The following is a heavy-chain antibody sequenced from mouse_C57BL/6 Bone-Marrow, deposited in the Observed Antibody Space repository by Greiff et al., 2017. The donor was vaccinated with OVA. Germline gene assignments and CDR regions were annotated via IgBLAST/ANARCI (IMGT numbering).Heavy chain of an antibody. CDR3: ASDESYYAMDY. CDR2: IHPNSGST. Sequence: QVQLKQPGAELVKPGASVKLSCKASGYTFTSYWMHWVKQRPGQGLEWIGMIHPNSGSTNYNEKFKSKATLTVDKSSSTAYMQRSILTSEDSAVYDSASDESYYAMDYWGQGTSVTVSS. CDR1: GYTFTSYW. J-gene: IGHJ4*01. V-gene: IGHV1-64*01. D-gene: IGHD2-3*01.